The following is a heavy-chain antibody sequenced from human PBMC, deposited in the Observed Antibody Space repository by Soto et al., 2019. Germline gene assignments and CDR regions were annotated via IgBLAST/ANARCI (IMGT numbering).Heavy chain of an antibody. CDR2: IYYSGPT. V-gene: IGHV4-39*01. J-gene: IGHJ3*01. CDR1: GGSVSSTDHY. D-gene: IGHD3-3*01. Sequence: QLQLQESGPGLVKPSETLSLNCSVSGGSVSSTDHYWGWIRQPPGKGLEWIGSIYYSGPTYYNPSPKRRVTLSVAAATSQFSLKLSSVTAADTTMFYCARQIGDVRSGYTGAFDLWGHGTMVTVSS. CDR3: ARQIGDVRSGYTGAFDL.